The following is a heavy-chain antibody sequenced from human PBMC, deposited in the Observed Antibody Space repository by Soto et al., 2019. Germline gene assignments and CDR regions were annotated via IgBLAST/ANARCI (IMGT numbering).Heavy chain of an antibody. V-gene: IGHV1-2*02. CDR3: ASRLNKIFGVVFY. CDR2: INPKSGGT. J-gene: IGHJ4*02. Sequence: GSGKVSCKASGYTFTGYYMHLVRQAPGQGLEWMGWINPKSGGTNYAQKFQGRVTMTRDTSISTAYMELSRLRSDDTAVYYCASRLNKIFGVVFYWGQGTMVTVSS. CDR1: GYTFTGYY. D-gene: IGHD3-3*01.